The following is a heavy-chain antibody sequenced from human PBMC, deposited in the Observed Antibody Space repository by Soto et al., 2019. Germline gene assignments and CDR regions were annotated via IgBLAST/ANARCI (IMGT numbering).Heavy chain of an antibody. CDR3: ARQRGYDIFTGYSNWFDP. J-gene: IGHJ5*02. CDR2: IYYSGST. CDR1: GGSISSSSYY. V-gene: IGHV4-39*01. D-gene: IGHD3-9*01. Sequence: SETLSLTCTVSGGSISSSSYYWGWIRQPPGKGLEWIGSIYYSGSTYYNPSLKSRVTISVDTSKNQFSLKLSSVTAADTAVYYCARQRGYDIFTGYSNWFDPWGQGTLVTVSS.